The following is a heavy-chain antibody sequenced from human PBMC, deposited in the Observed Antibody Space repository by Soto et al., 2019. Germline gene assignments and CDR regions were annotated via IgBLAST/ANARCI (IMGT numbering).Heavy chain of an antibody. CDR2: ISGCSIYI. J-gene: IGHJ5*02. V-gene: IGHV3-21*01. CDR3: AREGALKPFSS. CDR1: GFTFSNYN. Sequence: GGSLRLSCVASGFTFSNYNMNWVRQAPGKGLEWVSHISGCSIYIHYADSVRGRFTISRDNAKNSVYLQMDSLRVEDTAVYYCAREGALKPFSSWGQGALVTVSS.